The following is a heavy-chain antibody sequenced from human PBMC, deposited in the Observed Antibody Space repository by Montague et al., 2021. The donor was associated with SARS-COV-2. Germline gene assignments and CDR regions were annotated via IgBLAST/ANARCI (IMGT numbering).Heavy chain of an antibody. CDR3: ARSISSSGARDN. V-gene: IGHV4-59*11. CDR1: DGSLNKHY. D-gene: IGHD3-22*01. CDR2: IFYKGNT. Sequence: SETLSLTCTVSDGSLNKHYWGWIRKAPGKELEWLGNIFYKGNTNXNVXLWGRVSMSLDTPQNQFSLRLTSLTAADTAVYYCARSISSSGARDNWGQGILVTVS. J-gene: IGHJ4*02.